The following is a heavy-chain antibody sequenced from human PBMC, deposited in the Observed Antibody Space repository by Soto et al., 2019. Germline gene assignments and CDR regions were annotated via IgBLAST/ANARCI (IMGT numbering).Heavy chain of an antibody. Sequence: SETLSLTCTVSGAALSSDWYFYPWFRQPPGKGLEWLGYIYDSGVTNYNPSLKSRVTISQDKPKSHPPLKHISVTAAGTAAHDCTREQSDDNNFDSWGQGTMVTVSS. CDR2: IYDSGVT. D-gene: IGHD3-9*01. J-gene: IGHJ5*01. CDR1: GAALSSDWYF. V-gene: IGHV4-61*01. CDR3: TREQSDDNNFDS.